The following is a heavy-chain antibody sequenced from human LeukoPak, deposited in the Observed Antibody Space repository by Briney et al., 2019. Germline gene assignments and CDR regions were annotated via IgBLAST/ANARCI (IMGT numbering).Heavy chain of an antibody. Sequence: PGGSLRLSCAASGFTFSNYGMHWVRQAPGKGLEWVAVIWYGGSNKYYADSVKGRFTISRDNSKNMLYLQVNSLRGEDTAVYYCARASSSSWVTFDYWGQGTLVTVSS. V-gene: IGHV3-33*01. CDR3: ARASSSSWVTFDY. D-gene: IGHD6-13*01. CDR2: IWYGGSNK. J-gene: IGHJ4*02. CDR1: GFTFSNYG.